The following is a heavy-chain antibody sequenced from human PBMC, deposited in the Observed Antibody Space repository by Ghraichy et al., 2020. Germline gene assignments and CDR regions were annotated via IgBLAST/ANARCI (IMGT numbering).Heavy chain of an antibody. CDR2: INAGNGNT. V-gene: IGHV1-3*01. J-gene: IGHJ6*03. CDR1: GYTFTSYA. Sequence: ASVKVSCKASGYTFTSYAMHWVRQAPGQMLEGMGWINAGNGNTKYSQKFQGRDTITRDTSASTAYLELGSLRSEDTAVYYCAGDGTVTYDAWYYYYIMDVWGKGTTDTVSS. CDR3: AGDGTVTYDAWYYYYIMDV. D-gene: IGHD4-17*01.